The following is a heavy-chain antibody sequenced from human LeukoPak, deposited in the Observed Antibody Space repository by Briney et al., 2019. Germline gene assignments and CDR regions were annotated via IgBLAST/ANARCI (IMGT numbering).Heavy chain of an antibody. CDR2: IFYSGST. D-gene: IGHD6-13*01. CDR3: ARDLTAAGTGYYYGLGV. J-gene: IGHJ6*02. V-gene: IGHV4-59*01. Sequence: SETLSLTCTVSGGSISNYYWSWIRQPPGKGLEWIGYIFYSGSTDYNPSLKSRVTISVDTSKNQFSLSLRSVTAADTAVYYCARDLTAAGTGYYYGLGVWGQGTTVTVSS. CDR1: GGSISNYY.